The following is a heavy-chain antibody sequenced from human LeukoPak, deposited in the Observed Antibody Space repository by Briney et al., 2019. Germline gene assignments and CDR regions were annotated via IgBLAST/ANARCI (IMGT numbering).Heavy chain of an antibody. CDR2: IKSKIDGGTI. CDR3: TTDVGGYCSSSSCSPGAFDL. J-gene: IGHJ3*01. CDR1: GFSFNNAW. D-gene: IGHD2-2*01. Sequence: GGSLRLSCAASGFSFNNAWMTWVPQAPGKGLEWVGRIKSKIDGGTIDYAAPVKGRFTISRDDSKHTLYIQMNSLKIEDTAVYHCTTDVGGYCSSSSCSPGAFDLWGRGTTVTGSS. V-gene: IGHV3-15*01.